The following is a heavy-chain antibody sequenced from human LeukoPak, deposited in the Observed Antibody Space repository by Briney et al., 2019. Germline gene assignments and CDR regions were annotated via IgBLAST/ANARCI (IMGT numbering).Heavy chain of an antibody. Sequence: SVTLSCKASAGTFSSYAISWARQAPAQGLESMGRIIPILGIAIYAQKFQGRVAITADKSTSTAYMELSSLRSEDTAVYYCARGHDFNGEYYFAYWGQGTLVTVSS. J-gene: IGHJ4*02. CDR1: AGTFSSYA. CDR2: IIPILGIA. V-gene: IGHV1-69*04. CDR3: ARGHDFNGEYYFAY. D-gene: IGHD3-10*01.